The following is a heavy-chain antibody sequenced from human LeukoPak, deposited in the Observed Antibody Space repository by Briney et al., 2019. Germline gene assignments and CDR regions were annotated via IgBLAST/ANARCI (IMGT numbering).Heavy chain of an antibody. CDR1: GYTFTSYD. CDR3: ARLMVGDAFDI. D-gene: IGHD3-10*02. J-gene: IGHJ3*02. CDR2: MNPNSGNT. Sequence: ASVKVSCKASGYTFTSYDINWVRQATGQGLEWMGWMNPNSGNTGYAQKFQGRVTITRNTSISTAYMELSGLRSEDTAVYYCARLMVGDAFDIWGQGTMVTVSS. V-gene: IGHV1-8*03.